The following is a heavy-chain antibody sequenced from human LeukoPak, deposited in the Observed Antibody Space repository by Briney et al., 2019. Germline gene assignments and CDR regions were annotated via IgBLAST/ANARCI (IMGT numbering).Heavy chain of an antibody. V-gene: IGHV4-59*01. CDR1: GGSISSYY. CDR2: IYYSGST. Sequence: SETLSLTCTVSGGSISSYYWSWIRQPPGKGLEWIGYIYYSGSTNYNPSLKSRVTISVDTSKNQFSLKLSSVTAADTAVYYCARVRARPLNFDIWGQGTMVTVSS. J-gene: IGHJ3*02. CDR3: ARVRARPLNFDI. D-gene: IGHD6-6*01.